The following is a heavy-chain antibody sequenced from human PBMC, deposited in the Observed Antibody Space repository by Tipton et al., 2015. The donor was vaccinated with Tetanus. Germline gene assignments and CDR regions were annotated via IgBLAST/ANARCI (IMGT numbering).Heavy chain of an antibody. V-gene: IGHV1-2*02. Sequence: QLVQSGAEVKKPGASVKVSCKASGYTFTGYYIYWVRQAPGQGLEWMGWIDPNGGGTVYAQKFQGRVTMTRDTSSSTAYMELRSLRSDDTAVYYCARDRGDYIYYGMDVWGPGTTVTVS. J-gene: IGHJ6*02. CDR1: GYTFTGYY. CDR2: IDPNGGGT. CDR3: ARDRGDYIYYGMDV. D-gene: IGHD3-22*01.